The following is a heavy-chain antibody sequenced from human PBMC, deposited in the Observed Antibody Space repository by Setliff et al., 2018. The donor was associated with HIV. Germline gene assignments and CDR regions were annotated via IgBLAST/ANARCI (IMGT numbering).Heavy chain of an antibody. CDR3: ARVQEDTVTYREYYGMDV. V-gene: IGHV4-59*11. J-gene: IGHJ6*02. D-gene: IGHD5-18*01. CDR1: GGSISSHY. Sequence: PSETLSLTCTVSGGSISSHYWSWIRQPPGKGLEWIGYIYYSGSTSYNPSFKSRVTISVDTSNNQFSLDLSSMTAADTAVYYCARVQEDTVTYREYYGMDVWGQGTTVTVSS. CDR2: IYYSGST.